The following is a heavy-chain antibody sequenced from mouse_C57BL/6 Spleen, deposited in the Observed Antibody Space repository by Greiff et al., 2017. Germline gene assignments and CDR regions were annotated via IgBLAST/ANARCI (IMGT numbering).Heavy chain of an antibody. J-gene: IGHJ3*01. Sequence: EVKVEESGPGLVKPSQSLSLTCSVTGYSITSGYYWNWIRQFPVNKLEWMGYISYDGSNNYNPSLKNRISITRDTSKNQFFLKLNSVTTEDTATYYCARGPLTGEGFAYWGQGTLVTVSA. D-gene: IGHD4-1*01. CDR1: GYSITSGYY. V-gene: IGHV3-6*01. CDR2: ISYDGSN. CDR3: ARGPLTGEGFAY.